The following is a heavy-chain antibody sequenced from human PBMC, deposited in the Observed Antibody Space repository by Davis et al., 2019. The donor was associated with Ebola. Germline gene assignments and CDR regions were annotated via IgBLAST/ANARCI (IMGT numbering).Heavy chain of an antibody. V-gene: IGHV1-8*03. CDR1: GYTFTSYD. J-gene: IGHJ5*02. Sequence: ASVKVSCKASGYTFTSYDINWVRQATGQGLEWMGWMNPNSGNTGYAQKFQGRVTITRNTSISTAYMELSSLRSEDTAVYYCARGRVAAAGRWFDPWGQGTLVTVSS. CDR3: ARGRVAAAGRWFDP. D-gene: IGHD6-13*01. CDR2: MNPNSGNT.